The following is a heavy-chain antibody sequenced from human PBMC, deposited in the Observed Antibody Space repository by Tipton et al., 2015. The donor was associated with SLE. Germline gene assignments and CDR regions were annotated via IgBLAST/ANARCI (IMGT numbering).Heavy chain of an antibody. V-gene: IGHV4-59*08. CDR1: GGSISSYY. Sequence: LSLTCTVSGGSISSYYWSWIRQPPGKGLEWIGYIYYSGSTYYNPSLKSRVTISVDTSKNQFSLKLSSVTAADTAVYYCARQGQQLVRPYYYGMDVWGQGTTVTVSS. CDR3: ARQGQQLVRPYYYGMDV. J-gene: IGHJ6*02. CDR2: IYYSGST. D-gene: IGHD6-13*01.